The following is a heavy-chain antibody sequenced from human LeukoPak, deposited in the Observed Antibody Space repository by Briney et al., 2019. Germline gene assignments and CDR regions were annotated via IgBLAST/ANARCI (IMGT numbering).Heavy chain of an antibody. CDR3: VGSPTYYYMDV. D-gene: IGHD3-10*01. CDR2: ISHDGGNA. J-gene: IGHJ6*03. V-gene: IGHV3-30*04. CDR1: GSTFRNHA. Sequence: GGSRRLSCAASGSTFRNHAIHWVRQAPGKGLEWVTVISHDGGNAYYRDSVKGRFTISRDNSKNNVLLQMNSLSPDDTAVYYCVGSPTYYYMDVWGKGTTVTVSS.